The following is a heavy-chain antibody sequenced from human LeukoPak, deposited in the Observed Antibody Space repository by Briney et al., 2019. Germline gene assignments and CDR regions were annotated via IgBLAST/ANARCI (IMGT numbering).Heavy chain of an antibody. V-gene: IGHV1-69*04. J-gene: IGHJ5*02. D-gene: IGHD3-10*01. Sequence: SVKVSCKASGYTFTDYYMHWVRQAPGQGLEWMGRIIPILGIANYAQKFQGRVTITADKSTSTAYMELSSLRSEDTAVYYCAREGSNRNWFDPWGQGTLVTVSS. CDR1: GYTFTDYY. CDR3: AREGSNRNWFDP. CDR2: IIPILGIA.